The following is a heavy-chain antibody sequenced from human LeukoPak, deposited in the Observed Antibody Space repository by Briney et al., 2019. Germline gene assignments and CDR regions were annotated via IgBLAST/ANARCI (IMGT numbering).Heavy chain of an antibody. CDR3: ARGITIFGVAKYAMDV. CDR1: GYTFTSYY. D-gene: IGHD3-3*01. V-gene: IGHV1-46*01. J-gene: IGHJ6*02. CDR2: INPSGGST. Sequence: ASVKVSCKASGYTFTSYYMHWVRQAPGQGLEWMGIINPSGGSTSYAQKFQGRVTMTRDTSTSTVYMELSSLRSEDTAVYYCARGITIFGVAKYAMDVWGQGTTVTVSS.